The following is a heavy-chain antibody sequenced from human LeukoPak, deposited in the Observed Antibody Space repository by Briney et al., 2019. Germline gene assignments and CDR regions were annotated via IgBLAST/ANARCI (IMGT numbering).Heavy chain of an antibody. J-gene: IGHJ4*02. D-gene: IGHD1-26*01. CDR2: ISSSGGST. V-gene: IGHV3-23*01. Sequence: GGSLRLSCAASGFTFSSYAMSWVRQAPGEGLEWVSSISSSGGSTYYADSVKGRFTISRDNSKNTLYLQMNSLRAEDTAVYYCAKEDHSGSHYYFDYWGQGTLVTVSS. CDR3: AKEDHSGSHYYFDY. CDR1: GFTFSSYA.